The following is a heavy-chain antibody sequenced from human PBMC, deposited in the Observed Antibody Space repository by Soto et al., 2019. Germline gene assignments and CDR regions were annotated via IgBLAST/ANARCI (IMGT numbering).Heavy chain of an antibody. Sequence: PGGSLRLSCAASGFTFSSYAMSWVRQAPGKGLEWVSAISGSDGSTYYADSVKGRFTISRDNSKNTLYLQMNSLRAEDTAVYYCAKDQDRGDPPNWFDPWGQGTLVTVSS. J-gene: IGHJ5*02. CDR3: AKDQDRGDPPNWFDP. D-gene: IGHD3-10*01. CDR2: ISGSDGST. V-gene: IGHV3-23*01. CDR1: GFTFSSYA.